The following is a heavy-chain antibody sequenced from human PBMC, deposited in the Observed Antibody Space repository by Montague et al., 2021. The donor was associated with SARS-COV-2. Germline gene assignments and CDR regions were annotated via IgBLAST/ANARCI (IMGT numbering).Heavy chain of an antibody. J-gene: IGHJ6*02. CDR2: INHSGST. CDR1: GGSFSGYY. V-gene: IGHV4-34*01. Sequence: SETLSLTCAVYGGSFSGYYWSWIRQPPGKGLEWIGEINHSGSTNYNPSLKSRVTISVDTSKNQFSLKLSSVTAADTAVYYCARGPHSSNWHYYYYYGMDVWGQGTTVTVSS. D-gene: IGHD6-13*01. CDR3: ARGPHSSNWHYYYYYGMDV.